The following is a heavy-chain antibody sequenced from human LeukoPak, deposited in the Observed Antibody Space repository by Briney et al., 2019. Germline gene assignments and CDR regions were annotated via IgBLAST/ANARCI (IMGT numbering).Heavy chain of an antibody. CDR3: ARLSQTPDYNDAGRYYHLAY. CDR2: MNPTTGNT. CDR1: EYTFTSYD. Sequence: VASVKVSCKASEYTFTSYDINWVRQAPGQGLEWMGWMNPTTGNTGYAQKFQGRVTMTRDTSKNTAYMELRSLGSEDTAVYFCARLSQTPDYNDAGRYYHLAYWGQGTWVIVSS. V-gene: IGHV1-8*01. J-gene: IGHJ4*02. D-gene: IGHD3-10*01.